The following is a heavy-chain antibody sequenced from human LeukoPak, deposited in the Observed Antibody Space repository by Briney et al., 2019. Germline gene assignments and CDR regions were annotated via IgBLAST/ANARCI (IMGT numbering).Heavy chain of an antibody. CDR1: GGSISSGDYY. CDR3: ARDAPPMVRGWDYYYMDV. J-gene: IGHJ6*03. CDR2: IYYSGST. V-gene: IGHV4-30-4*08. D-gene: IGHD3-10*01. Sequence: PSETLSLTCTVSGGSISSGDYYWSWIRQPPGKGLEWIGYIYYSGSTYYNPSLKSRVTISVDTSKNQFSLKLSSVTAADTAVYYCARDAPPMVRGWDYYYMDVWGKGTTVTVSS.